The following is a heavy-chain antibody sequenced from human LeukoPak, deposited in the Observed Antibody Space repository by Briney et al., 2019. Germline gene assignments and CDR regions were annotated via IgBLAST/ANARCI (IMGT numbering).Heavy chain of an antibody. CDR3: AKVPQYYYDSSGYFEY. Sequence: GGSLRLSCAASGFTFSSYAMSWVRQAPGKGLEWVSAISGSGGSTYYADSVKGRFTISRDNSKNTLYLQMNSLRAEDTAVYYCAKVPQYYYDSSGYFEYWGQGTLVTVSS. CDR2: ISGSGGST. D-gene: IGHD3-22*01. CDR1: GFTFSSYA. V-gene: IGHV3-23*01. J-gene: IGHJ4*02.